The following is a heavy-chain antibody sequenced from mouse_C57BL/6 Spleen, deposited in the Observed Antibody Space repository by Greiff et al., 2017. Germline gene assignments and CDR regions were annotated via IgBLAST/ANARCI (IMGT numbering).Heavy chain of an antibody. CDR3: AREWDDGWYFDD. Sequence: QVQLQQSGAELARPGASVKLSCKASGYTFTSYGISWVKQRTGQGLEWIGEIYPRSGNTYYNEKFKGTATLTADKSSSTAYMALRSLTSEDSAGDFCAREWDDGWYFDDWGQGTTLTVSS. D-gene: IGHD2-3*01. V-gene: IGHV1-81*01. CDR2: IYPRSGNT. J-gene: IGHJ2*01. CDR1: GYTFTSYG.